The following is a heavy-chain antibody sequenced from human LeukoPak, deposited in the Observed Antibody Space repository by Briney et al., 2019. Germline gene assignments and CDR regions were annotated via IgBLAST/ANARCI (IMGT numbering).Heavy chain of an antibody. CDR3: AKEATARGDAFDI. CDR1: GFTFSSYG. J-gene: IGHJ3*02. V-gene: IGHV3-30*02. CDR2: IRDDGSNK. Sequence: GGSLRLSCAASGFTFSSYGMHWVRQAPGKGLEWVAFIRDDGSNKYYADSVKGRFTISRDNSKNTLYLQMNSLRAEDTAVYYCAKEATARGDAFDIWGQGTMVTVSS. D-gene: IGHD3-10*01.